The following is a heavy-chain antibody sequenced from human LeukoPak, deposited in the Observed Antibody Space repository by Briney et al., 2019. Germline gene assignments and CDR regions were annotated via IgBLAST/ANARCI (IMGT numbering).Heavy chain of an antibody. Sequence: SETLSLTCTVSGGSINSDNYYWRWIRQHPEKGLEWIGYIYYSGSTYYNPSLESRVTISVDTSKNQFSLNLNSVTAADTAVYYCARLFGDGKNYFDYWGQGTLVTVSS. V-gene: IGHV4-31*03. J-gene: IGHJ4*02. D-gene: IGHD4-23*01. CDR2: IYYSGST. CDR3: ARLFGDGKNYFDY. CDR1: GGSINSDNYY.